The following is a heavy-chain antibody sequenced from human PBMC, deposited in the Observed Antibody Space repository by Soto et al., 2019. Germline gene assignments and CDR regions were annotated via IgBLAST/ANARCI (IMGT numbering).Heavy chain of an antibody. J-gene: IGHJ6*02. Sequence: GGSLRLSCAASGFTFSSYAMSWVRQAPGKGLEWVSAISGSGGSTYYADSVKGLFTISRDNSKNTLYLQMNSLRAEDTAVYYCAKAFYDSRGNRYYYYYGIDVWGQGTTVTVSS. CDR2: ISGSGGST. CDR1: GFTFSSYA. CDR3: AKAFYDSRGNRYYYYYGIDV. V-gene: IGHV3-23*01. D-gene: IGHD3-22*01.